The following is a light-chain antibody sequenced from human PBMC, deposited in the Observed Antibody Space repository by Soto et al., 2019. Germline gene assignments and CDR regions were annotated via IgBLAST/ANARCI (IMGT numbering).Light chain of an antibody. CDR2: EVT. Sequence: QSALTQPASVSGSPGQSITISCIGTSSDVGTYNYVSWYQQHPGKAPKVMIYEVTYRPSGVSNRFSGSKSGNTASLTISGLQAEDEAEYYCSSYTGSSTLYVFGTGTKVTVL. CDR3: SSYTGSSTLYV. CDR1: SSDVGTYNY. J-gene: IGLJ1*01. V-gene: IGLV2-14*01.